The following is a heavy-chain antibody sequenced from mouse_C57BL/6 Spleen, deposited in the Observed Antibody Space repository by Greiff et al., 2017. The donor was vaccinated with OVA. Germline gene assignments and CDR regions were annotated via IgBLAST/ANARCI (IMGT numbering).Heavy chain of an antibody. CDR3: ARSSLAY. Sequence: EVKLVESGGGLVKPGGSLKLSCAASGFTFSSYSMSWVRQTPEKRLEWVATISGGGGNTYYPDSVKGRFTISRDTAKNTLYLQMSSLRSEDTALYYCARSSLAYWGQGTLVTVSA. J-gene: IGHJ3*01. CDR1: GFTFSSYS. V-gene: IGHV5-9*01. CDR2: ISGGGGNT.